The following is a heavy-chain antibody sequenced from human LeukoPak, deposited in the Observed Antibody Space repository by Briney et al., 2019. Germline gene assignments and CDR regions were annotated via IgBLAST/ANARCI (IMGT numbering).Heavy chain of an antibody. CDR1: GFTFTTYA. V-gene: IGHV3-23*01. CDR3: AKCGLPSYYYYGMDV. CDR2: ISDRGGST. J-gene: IGHJ6*02. D-gene: IGHD5-12*01. Sequence: GGSLRLSCAVSGFTFTTYAMSWVRQAPGKGLEWVSSISDRGGSTYYADSVKGRLTISRDNSKSTLYLQMNSLRAEDTAVYYCAKCGLPSYYYYGMDVWGQGTTVTVSS.